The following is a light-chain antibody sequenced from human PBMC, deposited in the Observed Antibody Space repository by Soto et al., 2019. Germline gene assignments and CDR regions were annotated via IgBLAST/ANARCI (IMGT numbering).Light chain of an antibody. Sequence: QSVLTQPPSASGTPGQRVTISCSGSSSNIGSNAVSWYQQLPGTAPKVLIYSNNQRPSGVPDRFSGSKSGTSASLAISGLQSEDDAEYYCATWDDSLNGRVFSGGTKRTVL. J-gene: IGLJ3*02. CDR1: SSNIGSNA. CDR3: ATWDDSLNGRV. V-gene: IGLV1-44*01. CDR2: SNN.